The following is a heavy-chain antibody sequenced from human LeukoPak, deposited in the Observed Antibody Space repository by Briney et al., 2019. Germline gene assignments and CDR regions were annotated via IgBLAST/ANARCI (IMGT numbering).Heavy chain of an antibody. CDR3: ARVGDGESPFGVGYYYYGMDV. J-gene: IGHJ6*02. D-gene: IGHD3-3*01. Sequence: GESLKISCKGSGYSFTSYWIGWVRQMPGKGLEWMGIIYPGDSDTRYSPSFQGQVTISADKSISTAYLQWISLKASDTAMYYCARVGDGESPFGVGYYYYGMDVWGQGTTVTVSS. V-gene: IGHV5-51*01. CDR2: IYPGDSDT. CDR1: GYSFTSYW.